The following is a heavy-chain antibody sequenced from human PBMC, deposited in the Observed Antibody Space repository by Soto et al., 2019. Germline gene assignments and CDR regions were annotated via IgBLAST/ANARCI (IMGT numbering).Heavy chain of an antibody. Sequence: QVQLVQSGAEVKKPGASVKVSCKASGYNFNSYTISWVRQAPGQGLEWMGRISAYNGNTNYAQKLQGRVTMTTDTSTSTAYMALRSLRSDETAVYLCARVVGALGHWFDPWGQGTLVSVSS. D-gene: IGHD1-26*01. CDR1: GYNFNSYT. J-gene: IGHJ5*02. CDR2: ISAYNGNT. V-gene: IGHV1-18*01. CDR3: ARVVGALGHWFDP.